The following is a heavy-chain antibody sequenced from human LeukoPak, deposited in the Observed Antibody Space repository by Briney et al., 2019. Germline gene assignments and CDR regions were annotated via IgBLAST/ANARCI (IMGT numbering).Heavy chain of an antibody. V-gene: IGHV3-30-3*01. CDR3: ARDLGANYYDSSGYFSLVDY. J-gene: IGHJ4*02. CDR2: ISYDGSNK. Sequence: GGSLRLSCAASGFTFSSYAMHWVRQAPGKGLEWVAVISYDGSNKYYADSVKGRFTISRDNSKNTLYLQMNSLRAEDTAVYYCARDLGANYYDSSGYFSLVDYWGQGTLVTVSS. CDR1: GFTFSSYA. D-gene: IGHD3-22*01.